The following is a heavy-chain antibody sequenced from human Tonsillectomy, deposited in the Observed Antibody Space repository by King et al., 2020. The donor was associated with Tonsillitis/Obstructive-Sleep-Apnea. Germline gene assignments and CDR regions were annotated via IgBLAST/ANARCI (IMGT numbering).Heavy chain of an antibody. CDR2: ISSDGSDK. Sequence: QMQLVQSGGGVVQPGRSLRLSCAASGFTFSNYAIHWVRQAPGKGLEWVAVISSDGSDKYIADSVMGRFAVSRDNSKNTMYLQMNSLRDEDTAVYYCASVRGYCDSTRCYAPGYWGQGTLVTVSS. J-gene: IGHJ4*02. CDR3: ASVRGYCDSTRCYAPGY. V-gene: IGHV3-30*01. CDR1: GFTFSNYA. D-gene: IGHD2-2*01.